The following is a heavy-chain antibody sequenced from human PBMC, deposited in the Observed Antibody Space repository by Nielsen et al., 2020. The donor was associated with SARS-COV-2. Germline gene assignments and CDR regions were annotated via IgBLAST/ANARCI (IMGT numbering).Heavy chain of an antibody. D-gene: IGHD3-10*01. J-gene: IGHJ5*02. CDR2: IYHSGST. CDR3: AITYCGGPYNWFDP. V-gene: IGHV4-39*01. CDR1: GGSISSSSYY. Sequence: SETLSLTCTVSGGSISSSSYYWGWIRQPPGKGLEWIGCIYHSGSTYYNPSLKSRVTISVDTSKNQFSLKLSSVTAADTAVYYCAITYCGGPYNWFDPWGQGTLVTVSS.